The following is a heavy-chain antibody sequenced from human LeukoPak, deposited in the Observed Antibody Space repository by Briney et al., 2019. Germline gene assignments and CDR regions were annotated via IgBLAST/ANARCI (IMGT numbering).Heavy chain of an antibody. CDR2: IYYTGST. Sequence: SETLSLTCTVSGGSISNYYWSWIRQPPGKGLEWIGYIYYTGSTNYNPSLKSRVTISVDTSKNQFSLKLSSVTAADTALYYCARGYSSSGWFDPWGRGTLVIVSS. CDR1: GGSISNYY. V-gene: IGHV4-59*01. CDR3: ARGYSSSGWFDP. J-gene: IGHJ5*02. D-gene: IGHD6-6*01.